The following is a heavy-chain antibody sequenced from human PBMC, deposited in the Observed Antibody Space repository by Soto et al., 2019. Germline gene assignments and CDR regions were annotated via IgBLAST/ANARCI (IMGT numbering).Heavy chain of an antibody. CDR1: GGSFSGYY. J-gene: IGHJ5*01. D-gene: IGHD2-8*01. Sequence: SETMSLTCAVYGGSFSGYYWSWIRQPPGKGLEWIGEINHSGSTNYNPSLKSRVTISVDTSKNQFSLKLSSVTAADTAVYYCARLFRTKGVCDSCGQVTLVT. CDR3: ARLFRTKGVCDS. CDR2: INHSGST. V-gene: IGHV4-34*01.